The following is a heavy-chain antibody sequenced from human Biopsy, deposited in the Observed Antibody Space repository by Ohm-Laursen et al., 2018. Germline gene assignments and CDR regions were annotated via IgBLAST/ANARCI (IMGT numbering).Heavy chain of an antibody. CDR1: GFTFSDYY. CDR2: LSSRGSNI. Sequence: SLRLSCAASGFTFSDYYMSWIRQAPGKGLEWISYLSSRGSNIYYADSVKGRFTVSRDNANNSLFLQMNSLRAEDTAVYYCARSRGSSGIATIYYYGMDVWGQGTTVTVSS. V-gene: IGHV3-11*04. J-gene: IGHJ6*02. D-gene: IGHD3-10*01. CDR3: ARSRGSSGIATIYYYGMDV.